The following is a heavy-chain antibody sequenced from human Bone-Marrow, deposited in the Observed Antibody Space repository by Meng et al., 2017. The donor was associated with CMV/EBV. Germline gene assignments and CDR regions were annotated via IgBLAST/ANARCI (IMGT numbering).Heavy chain of an antibody. CDR2: IIPIFGTA. CDR1: GGTFSGYA. D-gene: IGHD2-21*01. V-gene: IGHV1-69*05. Sequence: SVKVSCKASGGTFSGYAISWVRQAPGQGLEWMGGIIPIFGTANYAQKFQGRVTITTDESTSTAYMELSSLRSEDTAVYYCARDRCGGDCYSRYYYGMDVWGQGTTVTVSS. CDR3: ARDRCGGDCYSRYYYGMDV. J-gene: IGHJ6*02.